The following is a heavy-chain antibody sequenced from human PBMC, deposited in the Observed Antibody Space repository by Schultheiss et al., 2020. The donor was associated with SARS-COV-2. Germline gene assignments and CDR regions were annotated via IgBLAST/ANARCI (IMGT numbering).Heavy chain of an antibody. D-gene: IGHD3-3*01. CDR2: INHSGST. V-gene: IGHV4-34*01. CDR3: ALGGIFGVVTPDY. CDR1: GGSIRSYY. J-gene: IGHJ4*02. Sequence: SQTLSLTCTVSGGSIRSYYWSWIRQPPGKGLEWIGEINHSGSTNYNPSLKSRVTISVDTSKNQFSLKLSSVTAADTAVYYCALGGIFGVVTPDYWGQGTLVTVSS.